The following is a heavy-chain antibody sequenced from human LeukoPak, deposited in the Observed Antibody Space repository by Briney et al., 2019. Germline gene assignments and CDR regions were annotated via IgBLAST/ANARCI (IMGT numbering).Heavy chain of an antibody. CDR1: GDGVSSKSSA. CDR3: AKGRWALFDC. V-gene: IGHV6-1*01. CDR2: TYYMSKWYN. J-gene: IGHJ4*02. Sequence: SQTLSLTCAISGDGVSSKSSAWNWIRQSPSRGLEWLGRTYYMSKWYNDYAVSLKSRMTINADTSKNQFSLQLNSVTPEDTAVYYCAKGRWALFDCWGQGTLVIVSS. D-gene: IGHD3-10*01.